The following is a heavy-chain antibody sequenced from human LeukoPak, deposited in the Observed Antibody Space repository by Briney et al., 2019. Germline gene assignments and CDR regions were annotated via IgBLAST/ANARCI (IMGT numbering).Heavy chain of an antibody. J-gene: IGHJ3*02. CDR3: ARIGYSNWGDALDI. D-gene: IGHD6-13*01. Sequence: GGSLRLSCAASGCTLSSYEMNWVRQAPGKGLEWISYISDSGSTTYYADSVKGRFSISRDNAKNSLYLQMNSLRAEDTAVYYCARIGYSNWGDALDIWGQGTMVTASS. CDR2: ISDSGSTT. CDR1: GCTLSSYE. V-gene: IGHV3-48*03.